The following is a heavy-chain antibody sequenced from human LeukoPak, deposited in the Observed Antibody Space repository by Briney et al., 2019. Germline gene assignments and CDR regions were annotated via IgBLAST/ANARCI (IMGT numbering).Heavy chain of an antibody. J-gene: IGHJ4*02. CDR2: IFYSGTT. D-gene: IGHD3-22*01. V-gene: IGHV4-61*01. CDR3: AKYYDSSGYYDY. Sequence: PSETLSLTCTVSGYSISSGYYWGWIRQPPGKGLEWIGFIFYSGTTNYNPSLKSRVTISVDTSKNQFSLKLSSVTAADTAVYYCAKYYDSSGYYDYWGQGTLVTVSS. CDR1: GYSISSGYY.